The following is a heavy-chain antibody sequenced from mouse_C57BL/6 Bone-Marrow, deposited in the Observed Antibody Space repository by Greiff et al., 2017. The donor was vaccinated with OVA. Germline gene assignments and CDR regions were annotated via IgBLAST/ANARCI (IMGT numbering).Heavy chain of an antibody. V-gene: IGHV1-52*01. CDR1: GYTFTSYW. CDR2: IDPSDSET. Sequence: QVQLQQPGAELVGPGSSVKLSCKASGYTFTSYWMHWVKQRPIQGLEWIGNIDPSDSETHYNQKFKDKATLTVDKSSSTAYMQLSSLTSEDSAVYYCARRGYDDAMDYWGQGTSVTVSS. J-gene: IGHJ4*01. D-gene: IGHD2-2*01. CDR3: ARRGYDDAMDY.